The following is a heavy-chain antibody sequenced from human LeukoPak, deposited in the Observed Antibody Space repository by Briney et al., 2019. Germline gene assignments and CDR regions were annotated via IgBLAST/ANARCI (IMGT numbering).Heavy chain of an antibody. CDR3: AKDFSYSIDY. J-gene: IGHJ4*02. Sequence: PGGSLRLSCAASGFTVSSNYMSWVRQAPGKGLEWVSVIYSGGSTYYADSVKGRFTISRDNSRSTLSLQMNSLRVEDTAVYYCAKDFSYSIDYWGRGTLVTVSS. D-gene: IGHD5-18*01. V-gene: IGHV3-66*02. CDR2: IYSGGST. CDR1: GFTVSSNY.